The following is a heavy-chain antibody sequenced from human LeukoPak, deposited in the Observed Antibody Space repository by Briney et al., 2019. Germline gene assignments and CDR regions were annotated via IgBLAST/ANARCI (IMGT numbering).Heavy chain of an antibody. CDR2: ISTNGNT. D-gene: IGHD2-8*01. CDR1: GDSISTYY. J-gene: IGHJ4*02. CDR3: AREGRSSNPGY. Sequence: KPSETLSLTCTVSGDSISTYYWTWIRQPAGKGLEWIGRISTNGNTDYSPSLKSRVTMSVDTSKNQFSLKLTSVTAADTAVYYCAREGRSSNPGYWGQGTLVTVSS. V-gene: IGHV4-4*07.